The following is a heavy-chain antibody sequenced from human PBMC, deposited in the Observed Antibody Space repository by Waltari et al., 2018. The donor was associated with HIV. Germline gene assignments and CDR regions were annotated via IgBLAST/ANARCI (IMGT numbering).Heavy chain of an antibody. J-gene: IGHJ5*02. D-gene: IGHD3-22*01. CDR3: ATGVRYYGP. CDR1: NPSVPAKP. V-gene: IGHV3-53*01. Sequence: EVLLAESGGGLIQPGGSLGLSCTASNPSVPAKPVTWIRQAPGGLLEWVAVIYPYDTTHYADSVSGRFTIARAKSRTKVFLLMNSLFVDDTATYFCATGVRYYGPWGQGTRVTVSS. CDR2: IYPYDTT.